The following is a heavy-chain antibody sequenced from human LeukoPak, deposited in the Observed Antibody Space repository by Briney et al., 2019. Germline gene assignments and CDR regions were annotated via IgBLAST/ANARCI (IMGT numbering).Heavy chain of an antibody. V-gene: IGHV4-4*07. D-gene: IGHD3/OR15-3a*01. CDR2: IYTIGST. Sequence: PSDTLSLTCTVPGGSISSYYWSWLRQPAAKGLEWVGRIYTIGSTNFNPSLKSRVTISIDTSKHLFSLNLRSVTAADTAVYYCTTDQVACTGYHISARNWFEHWGQGNLVTVSS. J-gene: IGHJ5*02. CDR3: TTDQVACTGYHISARNWFEH. CDR1: GGSISSYY.